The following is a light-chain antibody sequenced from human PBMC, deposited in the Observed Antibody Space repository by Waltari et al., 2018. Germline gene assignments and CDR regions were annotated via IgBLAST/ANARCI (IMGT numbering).Light chain of an antibody. CDR1: QRPVYSDGITY. J-gene: IGKJ2*01. CDR2: NVS. Sequence: DDVMTQSPLSLPVTLGQPASITCWSSQRPVYSDGITYLNWFQLRQGQPPSGLIYNVSKRDPWVPDRFSGSGSGTDFTLKISRVEAEDVGIYYCMQGTQWPYTFGQGTKLEIK. CDR3: MQGTQWPYT. V-gene: IGKV2-30*01.